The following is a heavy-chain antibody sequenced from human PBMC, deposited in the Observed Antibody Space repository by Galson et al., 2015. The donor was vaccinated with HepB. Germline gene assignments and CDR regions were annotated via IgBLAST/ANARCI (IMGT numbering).Heavy chain of an antibody. D-gene: IGHD5-12*01. CDR1: GYTFTSYG. J-gene: IGHJ4*02. CDR3: ARVLADIVATRYFDY. V-gene: IGHV1-18*04. Sequence: SVKVSCKASGYTFTSYGISWVRQAPGQGLEWMGWISAYNGNTNYAQKLQGRVTMTTDTSTSTAYMELRSLRSDDTAVYYCARVLADIVATRYFDYWGQGTLVTVSS. CDR2: ISAYNGNT.